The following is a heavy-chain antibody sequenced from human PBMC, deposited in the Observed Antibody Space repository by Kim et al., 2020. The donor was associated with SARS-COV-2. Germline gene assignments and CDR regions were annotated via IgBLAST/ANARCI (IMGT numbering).Heavy chain of an antibody. Sequence: ASVKVSCKASGYTFTSYAMHWVRQAPGQRLEWMGWINAGNGNTKYSQKFQGRVTITRDTSASTAYMELSSLRSEDTAVYYCAREGRGTYYYDSSRFPGFDYWGQGTLVTVSS. V-gene: IGHV1-3*01. D-gene: IGHD3-22*01. CDR3: AREGRGTYYYDSSRFPGFDY. CDR2: INAGNGNT. J-gene: IGHJ4*02. CDR1: GYTFTSYA.